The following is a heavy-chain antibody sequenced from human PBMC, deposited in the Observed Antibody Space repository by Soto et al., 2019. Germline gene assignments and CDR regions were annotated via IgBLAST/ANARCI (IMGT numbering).Heavy chain of an antibody. CDR3: ARHTNGDYGTDY. V-gene: IGHV4-59*08. D-gene: IGHD4-17*01. CDR2: IYYSGST. CDR1: GGSISRYY. Sequence: SETLSLTCTVSGGSISRYYWSWIRQLPGKGLEWIGYIYYSGSTNYNPSLKSRVTISVDTSKNQFSLKLSSVTAADTAVYYCARHTNGDYGTDYWGQGTLVTVSS. J-gene: IGHJ4*02.